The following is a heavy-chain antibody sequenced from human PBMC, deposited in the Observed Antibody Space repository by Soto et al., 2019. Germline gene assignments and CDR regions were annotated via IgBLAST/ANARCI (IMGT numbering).Heavy chain of an antibody. CDR2: IYSGGST. V-gene: IGHV3-53*01. CDR1: GFTVSSNY. CDR3: ARARLECGYPDYCPP. Sequence: EVQLVESGGGLIQPGGSLRLSCAASGFTVSSNYMSWVRQAPGKGLEWVSVIYSGGSTYYADSVKGRFTISRDNSKNTRYVQMTGPGAGDTAAYHCARARLECGYPDYCPPWGQGTVVTVSS. J-gene: IGHJ1*01. D-gene: IGHD3-22*01.